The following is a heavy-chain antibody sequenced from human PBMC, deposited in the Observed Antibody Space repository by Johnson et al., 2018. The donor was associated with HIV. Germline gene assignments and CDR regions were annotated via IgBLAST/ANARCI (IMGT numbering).Heavy chain of an antibody. Sequence: VQLVESGGGVVQPGRSLRLSCAASGFTFTTYAMHWVRQAPGKGLEWVSGITWNGGSTGYADSVKGRFTISRDNAKNSLYLQMNSLRAEDTAVYYCARWGRWELGDAFDIWGQGTMVTVSS. CDR2: ITWNGGST. CDR3: ARWGRWELGDAFDI. D-gene: IGHD1-26*01. J-gene: IGHJ3*02. CDR1: GFTFTTYA. V-gene: IGHV3-20*04.